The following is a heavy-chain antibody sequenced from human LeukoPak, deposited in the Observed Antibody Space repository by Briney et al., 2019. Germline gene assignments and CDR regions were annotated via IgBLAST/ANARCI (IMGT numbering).Heavy chain of an antibody. CDR3: ARDGYYDSSGYHLATLDY. CDR1: GFTFSSYS. D-gene: IGHD3-22*01. Sequence: PGGSLRLSCAASGFTFSSYSMNWVRQAPGKGLEWVSSISSSSSYIYYADSVKGRFTISRDISKNTVHLQMNNLRAEDTAVYYCARDGYYDSSGYHLATLDYWGQGTLVTVSS. J-gene: IGHJ4*02. V-gene: IGHV3-21*01. CDR2: ISSSSSYI.